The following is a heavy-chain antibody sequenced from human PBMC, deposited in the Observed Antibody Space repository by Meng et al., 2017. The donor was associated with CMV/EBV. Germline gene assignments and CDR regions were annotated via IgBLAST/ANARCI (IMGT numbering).Heavy chain of an antibody. J-gene: IGHJ4*02. V-gene: IGHV4-34*01. Sequence: SETLSPTCAVHGGSFSGYYWSWIRQPPGKGLEWIGEINHSGSTNYNPSLKSRVTISVDTSKNQFPLKLSSVTAADTAVYYCARGLTTVNTYYFDYWGQGTLVTVSS. CDR2: INHSGST. CDR1: GGSFSGYY. D-gene: IGHD4-17*01. CDR3: ARGLTTVNTYYFDY.